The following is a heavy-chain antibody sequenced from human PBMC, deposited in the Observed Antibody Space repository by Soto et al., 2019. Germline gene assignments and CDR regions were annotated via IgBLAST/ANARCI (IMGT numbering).Heavy chain of an antibody. V-gene: IGHV3-11*05. CDR2: ISSSSSYT. J-gene: IGHJ4*02. Sequence: QVQLVESGGGLVKPGGSLRLSCAASGFTFSDYYMSWIRQAPGKGLEWVSYISSSSSYTNYADSVKGRFTISRDNAKNSLYLKMNSLRAEDTAVYYCARVGCSSTSCYGYFDYWGQGTLVTVSS. D-gene: IGHD2-2*01. CDR1: GFTFSDYY. CDR3: ARVGCSSTSCYGYFDY.